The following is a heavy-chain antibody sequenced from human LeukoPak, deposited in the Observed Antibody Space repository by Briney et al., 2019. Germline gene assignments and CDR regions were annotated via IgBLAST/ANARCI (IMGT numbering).Heavy chain of an antibody. V-gene: IGHV4-30-4*01. CDR2: IYYSGST. J-gene: IGHJ5*02. CDR3: ARAGDKLLNWFDP. D-gene: IGHD1-14*01. Sequence: ASETLSLTCTVSGDSVTTYYWSWIRQPPGKGLEWIGYIYYSGSTYYNPSLKSRITISVDTSNNQFSLKLSSVTAADTAVYYCARAGDKLLNWFDPWGQGTLVTVSS. CDR1: GDSVTTYY.